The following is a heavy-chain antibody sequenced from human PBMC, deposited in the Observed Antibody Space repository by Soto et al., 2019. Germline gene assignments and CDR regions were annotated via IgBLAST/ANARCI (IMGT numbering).Heavy chain of an antibody. Sequence: PWGILRLSCAASGFTVSSNYMSWVRQAPGKGLEWVSVIYSGGSTYYADSVKGRFTISRDNSKNTLYLQMNSLRAEDTAVYYCARGRETGYSSSWYWFDPWGQGTLVTVSS. CDR2: IYSGGST. CDR1: GFTVSSNY. CDR3: ARGRETGYSSSWYWFDP. J-gene: IGHJ5*02. V-gene: IGHV3-53*01. D-gene: IGHD6-13*01.